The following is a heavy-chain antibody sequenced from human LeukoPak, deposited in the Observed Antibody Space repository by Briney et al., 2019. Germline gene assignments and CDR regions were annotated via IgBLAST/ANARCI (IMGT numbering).Heavy chain of an antibody. CDR1: GGSISSSNW. V-gene: IGHV4-4*02. D-gene: IGHD4-17*01. CDR3: GRGRGGKMTTVTTADY. Sequence: SGTLSLTCAVSGGSISSSNWWSWVRQPPGKGLEWIGEIYHSGSTNYNPSLKSRVTISVDKSKNQFSLKLSSVTAADTAVYYGGRGRGGKMTTVTTADYWGQGTLVTVSS. CDR2: IYHSGST. J-gene: IGHJ4*02.